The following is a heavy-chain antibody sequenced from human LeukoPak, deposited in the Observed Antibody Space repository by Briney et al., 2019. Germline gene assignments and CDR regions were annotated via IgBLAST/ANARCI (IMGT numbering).Heavy chain of an antibody. V-gene: IGHV4-31*03. Sequence: SETLSLTCTVSGGSISSGGFHWSWIRQHPVKGLEWLGYIYYSGSTYYNPSLKSRVTISIGTSKNHFSLNLSSVTAADTAVYYCARIRGVAARVFDYWGQGTLVTVSS. CDR3: ARIRGVAARVFDY. CDR2: IYYSGST. D-gene: IGHD6-6*01. J-gene: IGHJ4*02. CDR1: GGSISSGGFH.